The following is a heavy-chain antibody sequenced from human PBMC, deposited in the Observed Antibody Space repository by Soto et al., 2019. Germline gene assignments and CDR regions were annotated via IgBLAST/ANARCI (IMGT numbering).Heavy chain of an antibody. D-gene: IGHD3-9*01. CDR3: ARDPGLPGRYWYFDL. J-gene: IGHJ2*01. V-gene: IGHV1-2*04. CDR1: GYKFTDYY. CDR2: VNPERGDA. Sequence: QVVLVQSGAEVKKPGDSVRVSCKSSGYKFTDYYIHWVRQAPGQGPEWMGWVNPERGDAVYAQKFQGWVTMTRDTATTTDYLEVKRLSPDDTAVYFCARDPGLPGRYWYFDLWGRGTLVTVSS.